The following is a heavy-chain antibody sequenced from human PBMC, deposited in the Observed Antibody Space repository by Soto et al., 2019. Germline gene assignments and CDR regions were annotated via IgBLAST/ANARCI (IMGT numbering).Heavy chain of an antibody. Sequence: ASVKVSCKVSGYTLTELSMHWVRQAPGKGLEWMGGFDPEDGETIYAQKFKGRVTMTEDTSTDTAYMELSSLRSEDTAVYYCATGFSSGWYLDYWGQGTLVTVSS. D-gene: IGHD6-19*01. CDR3: ATGFSSGWYLDY. J-gene: IGHJ4*02. V-gene: IGHV1-24*01. CDR2: FDPEDGET. CDR1: GYTLTELS.